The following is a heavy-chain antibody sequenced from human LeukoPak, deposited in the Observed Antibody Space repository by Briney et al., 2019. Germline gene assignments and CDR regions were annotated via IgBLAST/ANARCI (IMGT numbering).Heavy chain of an antibody. Sequence: SETLSLTCTVSDGSITSYYWNWIRQPPGKGLEWVGYIYYSGSTNYNPSLKSRVTISVDTSKNQFSLKLSSVTAADTAVYYCARDLGYSRSSAYYYGMDVWGQGTTVTVSS. J-gene: IGHJ6*02. V-gene: IGHV4-59*01. CDR2: IYYSGST. CDR3: ARDLGYSRSSAYYYGMDV. D-gene: IGHD6-6*01. CDR1: DGSITSYY.